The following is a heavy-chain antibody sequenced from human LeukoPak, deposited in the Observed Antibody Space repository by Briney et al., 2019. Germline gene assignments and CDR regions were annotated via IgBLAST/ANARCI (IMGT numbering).Heavy chain of an antibody. J-gene: IGHJ4*02. Sequence: ASVMVSCKASGYTFTGYYMHWVRQAPGQGLEWMGWVNPNSGGTNYAQKFQGRVTMTRDTSISTAYMELSRLRSDDTAVYYCARDYEYSSGWYEVDYWGQGTLVTVSS. CDR2: VNPNSGGT. D-gene: IGHD6-19*01. CDR3: ARDYEYSSGWYEVDY. CDR1: GYTFTGYY. V-gene: IGHV1-2*02.